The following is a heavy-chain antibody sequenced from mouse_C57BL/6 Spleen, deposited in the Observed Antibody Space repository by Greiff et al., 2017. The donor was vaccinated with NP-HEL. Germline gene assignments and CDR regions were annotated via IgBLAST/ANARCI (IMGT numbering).Heavy chain of an antibody. J-gene: IGHJ1*03. CDR3: ARRGTSRWYFDV. CDR1: GYTFTSYW. CDR2: IDPSDSYT. V-gene: IGHV1-59*01. Sequence: VKLQQPGAELVRPGTSVKLSCKASGYTFTSYWMHWVKQRPGQGLEWIGVIDPSDSYTNYNQKFKGKATLTVDTSSSTAYMQLSSLTSEDSAVYYCARRGTSRWYFDVWGTGTTVTVSS. D-gene: IGHD2-14*01.